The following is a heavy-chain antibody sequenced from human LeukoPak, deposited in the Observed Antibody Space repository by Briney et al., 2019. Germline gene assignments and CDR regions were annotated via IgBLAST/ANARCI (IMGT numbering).Heavy chain of an antibody. CDR1: GYSISSGYY. J-gene: IGHJ3*02. CDR2: FFHSGNT. V-gene: IGHV4-38-2*02. CDR3: ARGDGDEGPDAFDI. D-gene: IGHD4-17*01. Sequence: SETLSLTCTVSGYSISSGYYWGWIRQPPGKGLEWSGSFFHSGNTYYNPSLKSRVTISVDTSKNQFSLKVTSVTAADTAVYYCARGDGDEGPDAFDIWGQGTMVTVSS.